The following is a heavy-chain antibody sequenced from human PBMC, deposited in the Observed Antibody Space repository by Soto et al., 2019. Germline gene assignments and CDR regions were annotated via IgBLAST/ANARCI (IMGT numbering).Heavy chain of an antibody. CDR3: ARGQSYYYDSSGYYPDR. CDR1: GGTFSNYA. CDR2: IIPIFGTA. J-gene: IGHJ5*02. D-gene: IGHD3-22*01. V-gene: IGHV1-69*13. Sequence: SVKVSCKASGGTFSNYAISWVRQAPGQGLEWMGGIIPIFGTANYAQKFQGRVTITADESTSTAYMELSSLRSEDTAVYYCARGQSYYYDSSGYYPDRWGQGTLVTVSS.